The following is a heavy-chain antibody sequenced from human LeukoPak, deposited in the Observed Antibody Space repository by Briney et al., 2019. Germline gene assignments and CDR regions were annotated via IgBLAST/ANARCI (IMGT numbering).Heavy chain of an antibody. D-gene: IGHD6-6*01. CDR2: IGSSGYTI. Sequence: GGSLRLSCAASGFPFSNYHMAWIRQAPGKGLEWISYIGSSGYTIYYSDPVKGRFTISRDNAKSSLYLQMNSLRAEDTAVYFCARPQTSSSSPAALGYWGPGLLVTVSS. CDR3: ARPQTSSSSPAALGY. V-gene: IGHV3-11*01. J-gene: IGHJ4*02. CDR1: GFPFSNYH.